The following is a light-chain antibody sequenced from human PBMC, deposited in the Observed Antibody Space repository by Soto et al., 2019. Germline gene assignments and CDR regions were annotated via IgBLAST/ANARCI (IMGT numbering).Light chain of an antibody. CDR3: LHHYSFPLT. V-gene: IGKV1-17*03. J-gene: IGKJ4*01. CDR2: GAS. Sequence: DIQMTQSPSAMSASVGDRVTITCRASQGVGKYLDWIQQKPGKVPKRLIYGASRLQSGVPSRFSGSGSGTEFTLTISSLQPEDFATYYCLHHYSFPLTFGGGTKVEIK. CDR1: QGVGKY.